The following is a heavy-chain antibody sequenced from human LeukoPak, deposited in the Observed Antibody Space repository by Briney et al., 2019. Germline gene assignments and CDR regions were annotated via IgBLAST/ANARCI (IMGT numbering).Heavy chain of an antibody. J-gene: IGHJ4*02. CDR3: AKDVTGYSSGWYGY. CDR2: ISGSGGST. V-gene: IGHV3-23*01. Sequence: GGSLRLSCTASGFTFGDYAMSWFRQAPGKGLEWVSAISGSGGSTYYADSVKGRFTISRDNSKNTLYLQMNSLRAEDTAVYYCAKDVTGYSSGWYGYWGQGTLVTVSS. CDR1: GFTFGDYA. D-gene: IGHD6-19*01.